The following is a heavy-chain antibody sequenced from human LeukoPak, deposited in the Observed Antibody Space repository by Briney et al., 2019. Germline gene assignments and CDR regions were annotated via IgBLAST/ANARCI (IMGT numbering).Heavy chain of an antibody. CDR2: INPRSGVT. V-gene: IGHV1-2*02. CDR3: ARDLTRDNWLDP. J-gene: IGHJ5*02. CDR1: GYTFTGYY. D-gene: IGHD3-9*01. Sequence: GASVKVSCKASGYTFTGYYMHWVRQAPGQGLEWMGWINPRSGVTNYAQKFQGRVTMTRDTSISTAYMEVRRLTSDDTAMYYCARDLTRDNWLDPWGQGTLVTVSS.